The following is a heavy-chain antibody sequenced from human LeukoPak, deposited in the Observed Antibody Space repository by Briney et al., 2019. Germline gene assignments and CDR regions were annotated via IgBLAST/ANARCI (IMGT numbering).Heavy chain of an antibody. D-gene: IGHD6-13*01. Sequence: PGGSLRLSCAASGFTFSGSAMHWVRQASGKGLEWVGRIRSKANSYATAYAASVKGRFTISRDDSKNTAYLQMNSLKTEDTAVYYCTSAASSSRYSFDYWGQGTLVTVSS. V-gene: IGHV3-73*01. CDR1: GFTFSGSA. J-gene: IGHJ4*02. CDR2: IRSKANSYAT. CDR3: TSAASSSRYSFDY.